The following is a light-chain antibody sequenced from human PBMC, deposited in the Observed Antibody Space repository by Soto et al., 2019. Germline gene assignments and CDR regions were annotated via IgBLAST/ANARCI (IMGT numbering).Light chain of an antibody. CDR3: CSYAGSSTWV. CDR2: DVN. Sequence: QSALTQPRSVSGSPGQSVTISCTGTSNDVGGYNYVSWYQQHPGKALKLLISDVNKRPSGVPDRFSGSKSGNTASLIISGLQAEDEADYYCCSYAGSSTWVFGGGTKLTVL. CDR1: SNDVGGYNY. V-gene: IGLV2-11*01. J-gene: IGLJ3*02.